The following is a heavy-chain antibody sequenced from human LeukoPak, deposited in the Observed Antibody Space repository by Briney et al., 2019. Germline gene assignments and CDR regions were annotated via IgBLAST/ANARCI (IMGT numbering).Heavy chain of an antibody. D-gene: IGHD3-22*01. CDR2: NYYSGTT. CDR3: AREVDSRFDT. Sequence: SETLSLTCTVSSGFITTHYWTWIRQSPGKGLEWIGYNYYSGTTKYNPSLKSRATISVDTSKNQFSLNLRSLTPADTAVYYCAREVDSRFDTWGQGVLVSVSS. V-gene: IGHV4-59*11. CDR1: SGFITTHY. J-gene: IGHJ5*02.